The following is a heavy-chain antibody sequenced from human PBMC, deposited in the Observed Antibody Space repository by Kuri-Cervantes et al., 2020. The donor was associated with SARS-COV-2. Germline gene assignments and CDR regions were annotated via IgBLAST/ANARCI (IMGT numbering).Heavy chain of an antibody. D-gene: IGHD5-18*01. CDR1: GYTFTNYW. CDR2: IYPGDSDT. CDR3: ARHNSDTRWYDDYYFYMDV. Sequence: GESLKISCKGSGYTFTNYWIGWVRQMPGKGLEWMGIIYPGDSDTRYSPSFQGQVTISADKSINTAFLQWSSLKASDTAIYYCARHNSDTRWYDDYYFYMDVWGKGTTVTVSS. V-gene: IGHV5-51*01. J-gene: IGHJ6*03.